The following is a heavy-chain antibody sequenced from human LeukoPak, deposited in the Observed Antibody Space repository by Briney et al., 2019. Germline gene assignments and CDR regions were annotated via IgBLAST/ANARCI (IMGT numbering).Heavy chain of an antibody. J-gene: IGHJ4*02. CDR3: ARDLDRYYFDY. V-gene: IGHV3-74*01. Sequence: GGSLRLSCAASGFTFSSYWMHWVRQAPGKGLVWVSRINTVGSSTTYADSVKGRFTISRDNAKNTLYLQMNNLRAEDTAVYYCARDLDRYYFDYWGQGTLVTVSS. CDR2: INTVGSST. CDR1: GFTFSSYW.